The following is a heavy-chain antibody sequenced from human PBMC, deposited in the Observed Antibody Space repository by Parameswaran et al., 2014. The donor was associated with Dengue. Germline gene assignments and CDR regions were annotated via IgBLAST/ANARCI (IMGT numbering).Heavy chain of an antibody. CDR1: GGSISSGGYY. CDR2: IYYSGST. V-gene: IGHV4-31*03. Sequence: LRLSCTVSGGSISSGGYYWSWIRQHPGKGLEWIGYIYYSGSTYYNPSLKSRVTISVDTSKNQFSLKLSSVTAADTAVYYCARAVGRGGQQLENYYYYGMDVWGQGTTVTVSS. CDR3: ARAVGRGGQQLENYYYYGMDV. D-gene: IGHD6-13*01. J-gene: IGHJ6*02.